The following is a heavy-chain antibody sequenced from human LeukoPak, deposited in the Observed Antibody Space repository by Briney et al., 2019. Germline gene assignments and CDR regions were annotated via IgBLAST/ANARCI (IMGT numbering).Heavy chain of an antibody. V-gene: IGHV3-23*01. CDR3: AKDRGAAAGRAVFDY. J-gene: IGHJ4*02. CDR2: ISGSGGST. D-gene: IGHD6-13*01. CDR1: GFTFSSYA. Sequence: GGALRLSCAASGFTFSSYAMSWVRQAPGKGLEWVSAISGSGGSTYYADSVKGRFTISRDNSKNTLYLQMNSLRAEDTAVYYCAKDRGAAAGRAVFDYWGQGTLVTVSS.